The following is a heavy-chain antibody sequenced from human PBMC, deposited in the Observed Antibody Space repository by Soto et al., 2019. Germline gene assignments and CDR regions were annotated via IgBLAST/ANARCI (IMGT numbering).Heavy chain of an antibody. CDR1: GGTFRTNA. CDR2: IIPIFPTP. CDR3: ARDKDRLQLGGNYYYIMDV. D-gene: IGHD1-1*01. V-gene: IGHV1-69*12. Sequence: QVQLVQSGAEVKKPGSSVKISCKASGGTFRTNAFSWGRQAPGQGLEWMGGIIPIFPTPDYAQKFQSRVTITADESTTTTYMELSSLRSEDTAIYYCARDKDRLQLGGNYYYIMDVWGQGTTVTVSS. J-gene: IGHJ6*02.